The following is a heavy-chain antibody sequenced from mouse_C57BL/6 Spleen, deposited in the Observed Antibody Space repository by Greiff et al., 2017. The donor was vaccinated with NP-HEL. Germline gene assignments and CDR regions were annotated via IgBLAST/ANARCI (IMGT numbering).Heavy chain of an antibody. CDR3: ARGRTGNYYAMDY. CDR1: GFTFSDYG. D-gene: IGHD4-1*01. Sequence: DVMLVESGGGLVKPGGSLKLSCAASGFTFSDYGMHWVRQAPEKGLEWVAYISSGSSTIYYADTVKGRFTISRDNAKNTLFLQMTSLRSEDTAMYYCARGRTGNYYAMDYWGQGTSVTVSS. CDR2: ISSGSSTI. V-gene: IGHV5-17*01. J-gene: IGHJ4*01.